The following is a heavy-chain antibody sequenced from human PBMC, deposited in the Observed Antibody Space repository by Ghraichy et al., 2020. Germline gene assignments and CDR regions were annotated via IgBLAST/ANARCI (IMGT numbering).Heavy chain of an antibody. CDR2: INHTGST. V-gene: IGHV4-34*01. J-gene: IGHJ6*02. CDR3: ARVPDLESDFWTGFEGYYGMDV. D-gene: IGHD3/OR15-3a*01. Sequence: SETLSLTCAVYSGSFRGYYWSWIRQSPGKGLEWIGEINHTGSTNYNPSLKSRVTISGDTSKNQFSLNLSPVTAADTGVYYCARVPDLESDFWTGFEGYYGMDVWGQGTTVTVSS. CDR1: SGSFRGYY.